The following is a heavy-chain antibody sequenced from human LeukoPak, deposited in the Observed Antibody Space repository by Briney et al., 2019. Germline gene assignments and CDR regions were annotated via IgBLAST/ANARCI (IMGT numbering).Heavy chain of an antibody. V-gene: IGHV1-69*02. CDR2: IIPILGIA. D-gene: IGHD5-12*01. J-gene: IGHJ4*02. CDR1: GGTFSSYT. Sequence: GASLKVSCKASGGTFSSYTISWVRQAPGQGLEWMGRIIPILGIANYARKFQGRVTITAEKSTRTAYMELSSLRSEDTAVYYCAARGYSGYGAVVYWGQGTLVTVSS. CDR3: AARGYSGYGAVVY.